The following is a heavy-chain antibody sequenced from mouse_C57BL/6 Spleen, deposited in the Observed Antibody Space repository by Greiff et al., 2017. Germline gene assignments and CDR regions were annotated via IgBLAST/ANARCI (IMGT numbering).Heavy chain of an antibody. J-gene: IGHJ2*01. Sequence: QVQLQQSGAELVRPGASVTLSCKASGYTFTDYEMHWVKQTPVHGLEWIGAIDPETGGTAYNQKFKGKAILTADKSSSTAYMELRSLTSEDSAVYYCTRLDSNYDFDYWGQGTTRTVSS. CDR2: IDPETGGT. CDR1: GYTFTDYE. D-gene: IGHD2-5*01. CDR3: TRLDSNYDFDY. V-gene: IGHV1-15*01.